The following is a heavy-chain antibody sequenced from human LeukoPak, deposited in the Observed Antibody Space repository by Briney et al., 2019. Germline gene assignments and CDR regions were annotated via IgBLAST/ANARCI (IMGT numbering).Heavy chain of an antibody. CDR3: ARVPNSGWYYFDY. D-gene: IGHD6-19*01. V-gene: IGHV4-59*01. CDR1: GGSISSYY. Sequence: GSLSLTCTVSGGSISSYYWSWIRQPPGKGLEWIGYIYYSGSTSYNPSLKSRVTISVGTSKNQFSLKLSSVTAADTAVYYCARVPNSGWYYFDYWGQGTLVTVSS. J-gene: IGHJ4*02. CDR2: IYYSGST.